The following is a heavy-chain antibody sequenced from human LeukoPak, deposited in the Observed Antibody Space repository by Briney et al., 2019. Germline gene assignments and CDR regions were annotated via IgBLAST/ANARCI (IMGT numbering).Heavy chain of an antibody. CDR1: GGSISSYY. CDR3: ARHGGYSGYDYRFDY. V-gene: IGHV4-59*08. Sequence: SETLSLTCTVSGGSISSYYWSWIRQPPGKGLEWVGYIYYSGSTNYNPSLKSRVTIPVDTSKNQFSLKLSSVTAADTAVYYCARHGGYSGYDYRFDYWGQGTLVTVSS. J-gene: IGHJ4*02. D-gene: IGHD5-12*01. CDR2: IYYSGST.